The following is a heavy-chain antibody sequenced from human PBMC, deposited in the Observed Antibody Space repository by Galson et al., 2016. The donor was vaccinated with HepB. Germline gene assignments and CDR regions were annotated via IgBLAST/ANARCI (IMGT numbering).Heavy chain of an antibody. J-gene: IGHJ4*02. CDR2: ISGSRNTRSAI. CDR1: GFTFSSYS. Sequence: SLRLSCAASGFTFSSYSMNWVRQAPGTGLEWISYISGSRNTRSAIYYADSVKGRFTISRDDARDSLYLEMNSLRDEDTAVYYCARDGGRSGDADYRGRGTLVTVSS. D-gene: IGHD3-10*01. V-gene: IGHV3-48*02. CDR3: ARDGGRSGDADY.